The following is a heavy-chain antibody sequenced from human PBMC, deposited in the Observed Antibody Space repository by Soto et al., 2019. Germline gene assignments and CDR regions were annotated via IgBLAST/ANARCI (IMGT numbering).Heavy chain of an antibody. CDR3: AKDVGLGYCSGGSCLHWFDP. CDR2: ISGSGGST. J-gene: IGHJ5*02. V-gene: IGHV3-23*01. Sequence: GGSLRLSCAASGFTFSSYAMSWVRQAPGKGLEWVSAISGSGGSTYYADSVKGRFTISRDNSKNTLYLQMNSLRAEDTAVYYCAKDVGLGYCSGGSCLHWFDPWGQGTLVTV. D-gene: IGHD2-15*01. CDR1: GFTFSSYA.